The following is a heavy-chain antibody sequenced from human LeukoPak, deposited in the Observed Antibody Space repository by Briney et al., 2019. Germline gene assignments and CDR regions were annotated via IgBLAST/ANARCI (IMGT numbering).Heavy chain of an antibody. Sequence: ASVKVSCKASGYTSTGYYMHWVRQAPGQGLEWMGWINPNSGGTNYAQKFQGWVTMTRDTSISTAYMELSRLRSDDTAVYYCARVGRSGSYYRYFDYWGQGTLVTVSS. CDR2: INPNSGGT. CDR1: GYTSTGYY. CDR3: ARVGRSGSYYRYFDY. D-gene: IGHD3-10*01. V-gene: IGHV1-2*04. J-gene: IGHJ4*02.